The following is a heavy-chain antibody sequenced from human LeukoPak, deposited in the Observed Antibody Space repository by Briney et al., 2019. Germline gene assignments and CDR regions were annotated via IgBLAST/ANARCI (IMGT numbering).Heavy chain of an antibody. CDR2: ISSSSSYI. D-gene: IGHD1-26*01. CDR3: ARALSSGSYDH. CDR1: GFTFSSYS. Sequence: GGSLRLSCAASGFTFSSYSMNWVRQAPGKGLEWVSSISSSSSYIYYADSVKGRFTVSRDNAKNSLYLQMNSLRAEDTAVYYCARALSSGSYDHWGQGTLVTVSS. V-gene: IGHV3-21*01. J-gene: IGHJ4*02.